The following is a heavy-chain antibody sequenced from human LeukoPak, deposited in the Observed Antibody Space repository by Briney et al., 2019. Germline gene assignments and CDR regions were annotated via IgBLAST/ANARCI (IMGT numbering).Heavy chain of an antibody. D-gene: IGHD5-12*01. J-gene: IGHJ4*02. V-gene: IGHV1-8*02. CDR2: MNPNSGDT. Sequence: ASVKVSCKASGYTFTGYYMHWVRQAPGQGLEWMGWMNPNSGDTGYAQKFQGRVTMTRNTSISTAYMELSSLRSEDTAVYYCARGLRRGYSGYDTFDYWGQGTLVTVSS. CDR1: GYTFTGYY. CDR3: ARGLRRGYSGYDTFDY.